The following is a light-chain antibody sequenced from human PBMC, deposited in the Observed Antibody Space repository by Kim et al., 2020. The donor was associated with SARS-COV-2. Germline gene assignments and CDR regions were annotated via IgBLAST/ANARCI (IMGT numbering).Light chain of an antibody. V-gene: IGLV2-14*03. CDR3: SSDTTSSTVV. CDR2: DVS. CDR1: SSDVGAYNY. J-gene: IGLJ2*01. Sequence: GQPITISCTGTSSDVGAYNYVSWYQQHPGKAPKVMIYDVSNRPSGVSNRFSGSKSGDTASLTISGLQAEDEADYYCSSDTTSSTVVFGGGTQLTVL.